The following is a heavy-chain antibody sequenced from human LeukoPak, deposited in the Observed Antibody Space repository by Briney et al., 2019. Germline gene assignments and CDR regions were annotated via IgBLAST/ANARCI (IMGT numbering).Heavy chain of an antibody. V-gene: IGHV3-23*01. CDR3: AKATAPHLGYAFDI. D-gene: IGHD7-27*01. CDR2: ISGRGANT. J-gene: IGHJ3*02. Sequence: GGSLRLSCAASGFTFTNYAINWVRQAPGKGLEWVSAISGRGANTYYADSVKGRFTISRDNSKNTLYLQMSALRAEDTAVYYCAKATAPHLGYAFDIWGQGTMVIVFS. CDR1: GFTFTNYA.